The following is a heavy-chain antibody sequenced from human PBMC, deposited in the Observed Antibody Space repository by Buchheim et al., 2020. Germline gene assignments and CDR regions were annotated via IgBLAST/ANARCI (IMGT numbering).Heavy chain of an antibody. D-gene: IGHD2-15*01. CDR2: INHSGNT. CDR3: ARVIEDTYCSGGTCHAYYYYGMDV. V-gene: IGHV4-31*03. J-gene: IGHJ6*02. Sequence: QVQLQESGPGLVKPSQTLSLTCSISGRSISSGNSYWSWIRQHPGKGLEFIGHINHSGNTYYNPSLKGRVTMSLDPSETQFSLRLSSVTAADTAVYYCARVIEDTYCSGGTCHAYYYYGMDVWGQGTT. CDR1: GRSISSGNSY.